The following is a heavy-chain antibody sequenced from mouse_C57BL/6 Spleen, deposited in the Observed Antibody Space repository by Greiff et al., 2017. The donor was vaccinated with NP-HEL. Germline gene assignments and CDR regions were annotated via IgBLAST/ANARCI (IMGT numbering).Heavy chain of an antibody. CDR2: ISDGGSYT. J-gene: IGHJ1*03. V-gene: IGHV5-4*01. CDR3: ARRGFYYGSTYWYFDV. D-gene: IGHD1-1*01. CDR1: GFTFSSYA. Sequence: EVQLVESGGGLVKPGGSLKLSCAASGFTFSSYAMSWVRQTPEKRLEWVATISDGGSYTYYPDNVKGRFTISRDNAKNNLYLQMSHLKSEDTAMYYCARRGFYYGSTYWYFDVWGTGTTVTVSS.